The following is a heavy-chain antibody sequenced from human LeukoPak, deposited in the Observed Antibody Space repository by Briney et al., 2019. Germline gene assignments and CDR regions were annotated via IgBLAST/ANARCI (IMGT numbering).Heavy chain of an antibody. V-gene: IGHV4-39*07. CDR3: GKSNGYGLIDS. CDR1: GGSISTSNYY. J-gene: IGHJ3*02. CDR2: IFYSGST. Sequence: PSETLSPTCTVSGGSISTSNYYWGWIRHPPGKGLEWIGNIFYSGSTYYGPSLKSRLTLSIDTSRNQFSLKLKSVTAADTGVYYCGKSNGYGLIDSGGQGTMVTV. D-gene: IGHD3-10*01.